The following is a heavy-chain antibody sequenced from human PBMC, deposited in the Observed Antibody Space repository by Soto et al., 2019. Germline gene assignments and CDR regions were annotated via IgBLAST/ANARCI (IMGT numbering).Heavy chain of an antibody. CDR1: GVSFSSYA. V-gene: IGHV3-30*04. CDR3: ARGYSSSSAAFDY. J-gene: IGHJ4*02. CDR2: ISYDARNK. Sequence: GGSVRLSCAASGVSFSSYAMHWVRQAPGKGLEWVAIISYDARNKYYADSVKGRFTISRDSSKNTLYLQMNSLRADDTAVYYCARGYSSSSAAFDYWGQGTLVTVSS. D-gene: IGHD6-13*01.